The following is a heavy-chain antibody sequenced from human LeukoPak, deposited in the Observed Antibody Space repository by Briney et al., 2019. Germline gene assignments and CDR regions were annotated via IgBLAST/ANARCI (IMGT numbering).Heavy chain of an antibody. CDR2: INHSGST. CDR3: ARGRSLDY. CDR1: GGSFSGYY. Sequence: PSETLSLTCAVYGGSFSGYYWSWIHQPPGKGLEWIGEINHSGSTNYNPSLKSRVTISVDTSKNQFSLKLSSVTAADTAVYYCARGRSLDYWGQGTLVTVSS. J-gene: IGHJ4*02. V-gene: IGHV4-34*01.